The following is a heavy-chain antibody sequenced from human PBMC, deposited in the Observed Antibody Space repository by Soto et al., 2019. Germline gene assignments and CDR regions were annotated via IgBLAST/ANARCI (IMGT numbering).Heavy chain of an antibody. CDR2: INSGSDTI. J-gene: IGHJ6*02. D-gene: IGHD3-16*01. CDR3: ASPHLDRPTDYGLDV. V-gene: IGHV3-48*02. CDR1: GFTLSAYS. Sequence: EVQLVESGGGLVQPGGSLRLSCAASGFTLSAYSMNWVRQAPGKGLEWISFINSGSDTIYYGDSVKGRFTISRDNAKNALYLQMDSLRDHDTAVYYGASPHLDRPTDYGLDVWGQGTTVTVSS.